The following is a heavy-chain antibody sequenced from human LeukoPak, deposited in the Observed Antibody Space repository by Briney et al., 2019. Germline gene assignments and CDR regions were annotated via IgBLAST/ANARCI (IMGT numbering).Heavy chain of an antibody. D-gene: IGHD1-14*01. V-gene: IGHV3-30*02. CDR2: IRYDGGDK. Sequence: HPGGSLRLSCAASGFTFSTSNIHWVRQAPGKGLEWVAFIRYDGGDKDYADSVKGRFTVSRDNSKNTVYLQMNSLRTEDTAVYFCAKLNWNHFPVGYWGQGTRVTVSS. CDR1: GFTFSTSN. J-gene: IGHJ4*02. CDR3: AKLNWNHFPVGY.